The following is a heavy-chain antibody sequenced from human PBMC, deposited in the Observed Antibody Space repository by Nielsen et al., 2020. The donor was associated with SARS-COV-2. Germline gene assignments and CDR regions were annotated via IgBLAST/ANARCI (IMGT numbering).Heavy chain of an antibody. D-gene: IGHD4/OR15-4a*01. CDR1: GFTFSNYW. Sequence: GGSLRLSCAASGFTFSNYWMSWVRQAPGKGLEWVANIKRDGSEKYYVDSVKGRFTISRDNVENSLHLQMNSLRAEDTAVYYCARGGSYGDPEYLDYWGQGALVTVSS. V-gene: IGHV3-7*01. J-gene: IGHJ4*02. CDR3: ARGGSYGDPEYLDY. CDR2: IKRDGSEK.